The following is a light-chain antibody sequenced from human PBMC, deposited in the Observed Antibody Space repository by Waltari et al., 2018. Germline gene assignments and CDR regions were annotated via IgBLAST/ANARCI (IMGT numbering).Light chain of an antibody. V-gene: IGKV3-15*01. Sequence: EIVMMQSSATLSVSPGQRAALSCRASQSVTSHLAWYQQKPGQAPRLLIFGASTRAADIPARFSGSGSGTEFTLTISSLQSEDFAVYYCLQYNDWPPWTFGQGTKVEI. J-gene: IGKJ1*01. CDR3: LQYNDWPPWT. CDR1: QSVTSH. CDR2: GAS.